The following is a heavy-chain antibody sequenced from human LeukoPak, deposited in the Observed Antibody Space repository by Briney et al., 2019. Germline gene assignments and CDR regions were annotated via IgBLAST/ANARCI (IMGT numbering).Heavy chain of an antibody. V-gene: IGHV4-59*11. D-gene: IGHD2-8*02. Sequence: SETLSLTCTVSGGSISGHYWSWIRQPPGKGLEWIGYIHYTGRTDYSPSLKSRVSLSVDLSKNQFSLELTSVTAADTAIYFCARLVGGDDQDYWGQGTLVTVSS. CDR3: ARLVGGDDQDY. J-gene: IGHJ4*02. CDR1: GGSISGHY. CDR2: IHYTGRT.